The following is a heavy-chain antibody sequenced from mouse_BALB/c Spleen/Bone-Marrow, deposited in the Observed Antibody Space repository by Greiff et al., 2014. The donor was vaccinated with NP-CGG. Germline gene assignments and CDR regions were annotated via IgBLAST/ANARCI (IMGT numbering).Heavy chain of an antibody. CDR3: AIYYYGSSGFAH. J-gene: IGHJ3*01. CDR2: IDPANGNT. CDR1: GFNIKDTY. V-gene: IGHV14-3*02. D-gene: IGHD1-1*01. Sequence: VQLQQPGAELVKPGASVKLSCTASGFNIKDTYMHWVKQRPEQGLEWIGRIDPANGNTKYDPKFQGKATITADTSSNTAYLQLSSLTSEDTAVYYCAIYYYGSSGFAHWGQGTLVTVSA.